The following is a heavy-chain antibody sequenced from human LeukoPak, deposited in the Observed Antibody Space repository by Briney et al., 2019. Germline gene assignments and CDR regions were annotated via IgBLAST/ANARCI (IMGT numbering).Heavy chain of an antibody. CDR1: GFTFSNAW. J-gene: IGHJ4*02. D-gene: IGHD1-1*01. V-gene: IGHV3-15*01. CDR3: TTATYNWNDARFDY. CDR2: IKSKTDGGTT. Sequence: GGSLRLSCAASGFTFSNAWISWVRQAPGKGLEWVGRIKSKTDGGTTDYAAPVKGRFTISRDDSKNTLYLQMDSLKTEDTAVYYCTTATYNWNDARFDYWGQGTLVTVSS.